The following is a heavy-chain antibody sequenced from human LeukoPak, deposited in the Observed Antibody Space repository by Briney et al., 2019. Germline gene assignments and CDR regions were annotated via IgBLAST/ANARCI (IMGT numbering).Heavy chain of an antibody. V-gene: IGHV1-18*01. CDR1: VYTFTSYG. J-gene: IGHJ5*01. CDR3: ARLGDYISGWYNWFDS. D-gene: IGHD6-19*01. Sequence: ASVKVSCKASVYTFTSYGISWVRQAPGQGLEWMGWISAYNGNTNYAQKLQGRVTMTTDTSTSTAYMELRSLRSDDTAVYYCARLGDYISGWYNWFDSWGQGTLVTVSS. CDR2: ISAYNGNT.